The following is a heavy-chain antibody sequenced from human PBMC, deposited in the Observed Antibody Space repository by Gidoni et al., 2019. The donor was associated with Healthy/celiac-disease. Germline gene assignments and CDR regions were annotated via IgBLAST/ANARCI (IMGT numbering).Heavy chain of an antibody. CDR1: GGSISSSSYY. CDR2: IYYSGST. J-gene: IGHJ3*02. D-gene: IGHD3-22*01. V-gene: IGHV4-39*01. CDR3: ASAPRGGYYDSSGYYASYDAFDI. Sequence: QLQLQESGPGLVKPLETLSLTCTVSGGSISSSSYYWGWIRQPPGKGLEWIGSIYYSGSTYYNPSLKSRVTISVDTSKNQFSLKLSSVTAADTAVYYCASAPRGGYYDSSGYYASYDAFDIWGQGTMVTVSS.